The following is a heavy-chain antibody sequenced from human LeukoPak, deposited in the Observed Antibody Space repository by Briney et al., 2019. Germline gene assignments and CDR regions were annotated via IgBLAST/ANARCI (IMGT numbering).Heavy chain of an antibody. Sequence: GSLGLSFAASGFAFNSYAMSWVRPVPGKGGEWVSDINDNGGSTFYPDSVKGRFTISRDNSKNTLYMQMNSLSVEDTAVYYCAKKLGSSPGDFFDYWGQGILVTVSS. CDR2: INDNGGST. J-gene: IGHJ4*02. CDR1: GFAFNSYA. D-gene: IGHD6-6*01. V-gene: IGHV3-23*01. CDR3: AKKLGSSPGDFFDY.